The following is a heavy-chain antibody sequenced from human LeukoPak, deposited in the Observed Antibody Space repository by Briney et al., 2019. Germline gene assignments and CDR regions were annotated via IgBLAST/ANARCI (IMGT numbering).Heavy chain of an antibody. CDR3: ARSSYDPYYYYGMDV. D-gene: IGHD5-12*01. V-gene: IGHV3-7*01. J-gene: IGHJ6*02. CDR1: GFTFSSYW. CDR2: IKQDGSEK. Sequence: GGSLRPSCAASGFTFSSYWMSWVRQAPGKGLKWVANIKQDGSEKYYVDSVKGRFTISRDNAKNSLYLQMNSLRAEDTAVYYCARSSYDPYYYYGMDVWGQGTTVTVSS.